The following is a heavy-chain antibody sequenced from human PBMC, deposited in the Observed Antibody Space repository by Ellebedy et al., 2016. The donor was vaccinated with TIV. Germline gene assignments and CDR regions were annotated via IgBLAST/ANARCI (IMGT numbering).Heavy chain of an antibody. J-gene: IGHJ5*02. CDR1: GGTFSSYA. CDR2: IIPIVGIA. CDR3: ATYDSSSYYQNNWFDP. Sequence: ASVKVSCKASGGTFSSYAISWVRQAPGQGLEWMGGIIPIVGIANYAQKFQGRVTITADKSTSTAYMELSSLRSEDTAVYYCATYDSSSYYQNNWFDPWGQGTLVAVSS. D-gene: IGHD3-22*01. V-gene: IGHV1-69*10.